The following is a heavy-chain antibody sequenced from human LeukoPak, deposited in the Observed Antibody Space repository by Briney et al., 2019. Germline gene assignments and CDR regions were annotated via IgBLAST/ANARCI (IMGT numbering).Heavy chain of an antibody. D-gene: IGHD4-23*01. Sequence: SVKVSCKASGGTFSSHAISLVRQAPGQGLEWMGGIIPIFGTANYAQKFQGRVTITADESTSTAYMELSSLRSEDTAVYYCARVDYGGNWDYWGQGTLVTASS. CDR3: ARVDYGGNWDY. J-gene: IGHJ4*02. CDR1: GGTFSSHA. CDR2: IIPIFGTA. V-gene: IGHV1-69*01.